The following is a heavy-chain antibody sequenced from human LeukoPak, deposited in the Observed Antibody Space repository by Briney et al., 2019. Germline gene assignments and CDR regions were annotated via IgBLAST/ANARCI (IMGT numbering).Heavy chain of an antibody. Sequence: PGGSLRLSCAASGFTFSRYALHWVRQAPGKGLEWVAVISYDGSNKYYADSVKGRFTISRGNSKNTLYLQMNSLRAEDTAVYYCASLLFGSGSDYYYMDVWGKGTTVTVSS. D-gene: IGHD2-21*01. CDR3: ASLLFGSGSDYYYMDV. CDR1: GFTFSRYA. J-gene: IGHJ6*03. V-gene: IGHV3-30*01. CDR2: ISYDGSNK.